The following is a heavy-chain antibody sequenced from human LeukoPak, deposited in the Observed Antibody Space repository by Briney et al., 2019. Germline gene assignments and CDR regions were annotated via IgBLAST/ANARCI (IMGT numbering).Heavy chain of an antibody. CDR1: GFTVSSNY. CDR2: IYSGGST. D-gene: IGHD3-22*01. Sequence: GGSLRLSCAASGFTVSSNYISWVRQAPGKGLEWVSVIYSGGSTYYADSVKGRFTISRDNSKNTLYLQMNSLRAEDTAVYYCARDPTPTGYYDSSGYPDHGAFDIWGQGTMVTVSS. J-gene: IGHJ3*02. CDR3: ARDPTPTGYYDSSGYPDHGAFDI. V-gene: IGHV3-53*01.